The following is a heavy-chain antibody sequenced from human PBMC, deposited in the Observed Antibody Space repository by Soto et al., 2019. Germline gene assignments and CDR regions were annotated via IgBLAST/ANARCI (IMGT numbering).Heavy chain of an antibody. CDR2: LSALVSTE. J-gene: IGHJ3*02. Sequence: PGGSLRLSCAAYGYTFRDFAMSWVRQAPGRGLEWVSTLSALVSTEFYADSVRGRFTISRDKSDNTLYLQMNSLKAEDTAIYYCAKDSXFPDFGAVSHAFDIWGQGTMVTVSS. CDR3: AKDSXFPDFGAVSHAFDI. CDR1: GYTFRDFA. D-gene: IGHD3-3*01. V-gene: IGHV3-23*01.